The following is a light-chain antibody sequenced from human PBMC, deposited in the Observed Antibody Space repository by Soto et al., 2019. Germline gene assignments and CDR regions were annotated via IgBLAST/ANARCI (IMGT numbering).Light chain of an antibody. Sequence: DIQMTQSPSTLSASVGDRVTITCRASQSISSWLAWYQQKPGKAPNLLIYDASSLESGVPSRFSGSGSGTEFTLTISSLQPDDFATYYCQHYNSYSEAFGQGTKVDIK. CDR1: QSISSW. CDR3: QHYNSYSEA. CDR2: DAS. J-gene: IGKJ1*01. V-gene: IGKV1-5*01.